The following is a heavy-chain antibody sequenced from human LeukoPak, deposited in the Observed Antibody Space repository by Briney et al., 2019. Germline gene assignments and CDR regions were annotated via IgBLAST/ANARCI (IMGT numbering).Heavy chain of an antibody. CDR3: ARDLVQYCGGDCFDY. CDR2: ISSSSSTI. Sequence: GGSLRLSCAASGFTFSSYSMNWVRQAPGKGLEWVSYISSSSSTIYYADSVKGRFTISRDNAKNSLYLQMNSLRAEDTAVYYCARDLVQYCGGDCFDYWGQGTLVTVSS. CDR1: GFTFSSYS. J-gene: IGHJ4*02. V-gene: IGHV3-48*04. D-gene: IGHD2-21*01.